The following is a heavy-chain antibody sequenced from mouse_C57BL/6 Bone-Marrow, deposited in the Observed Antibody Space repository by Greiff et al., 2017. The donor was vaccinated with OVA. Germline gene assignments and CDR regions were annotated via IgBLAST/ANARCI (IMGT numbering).Heavy chain of an antibody. V-gene: IGHV5-6*01. Sequence: EVQVVESGGDLVKPGGSLKLSCAASGFTFSSYGMSWVRQTPDKRLEWVATISSGGSYNYYPDSVKGRFTISRDNAKNTLYLQMSSLKDEDTAMYYCALLQIFWGQGTLVTVSA. J-gene: IGHJ3*01. D-gene: IGHD2-12*01. CDR1: GFTFSSYG. CDR3: ALLQIF. CDR2: ISSGGSYN.